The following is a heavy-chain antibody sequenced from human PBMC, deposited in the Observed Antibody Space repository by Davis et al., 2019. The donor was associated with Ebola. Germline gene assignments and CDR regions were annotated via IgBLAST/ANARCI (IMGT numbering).Heavy chain of an antibody. CDR1: GYTFTSYY. J-gene: IGHJ6*02. CDR3: AREGCSSTSCIYYYGMDV. Sequence: ASVKVSCKASGYTFTSYYMHWVRQAPGQGLEWMGIINPSGGSTSYAQKFQGRVTMTRDTSISTAYMELSRLRSDDTAVYYCAREGCSSTSCIYYYGMDVWGQGTTVTVSS. CDR2: INPSGGST. V-gene: IGHV1-46*01. D-gene: IGHD2-2*01.